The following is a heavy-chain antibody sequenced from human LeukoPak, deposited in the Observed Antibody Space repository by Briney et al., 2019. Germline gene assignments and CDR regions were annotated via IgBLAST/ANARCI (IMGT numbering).Heavy chain of an antibody. Sequence: SETLSLTCAVYGGSFSGYYWSWIRQPPGKGLEWIGYIYDSGSTYYNPSLKSRITISVDTSENRFSLKLSSVTATDSAVYYCARDCSGGSCYGAFDIWGQGTMVTVSS. CDR1: GGSFSGYY. D-gene: IGHD2-15*01. CDR3: ARDCSGGSCYGAFDI. J-gene: IGHJ3*02. CDR2: IYDSGST. V-gene: IGHV4-34*09.